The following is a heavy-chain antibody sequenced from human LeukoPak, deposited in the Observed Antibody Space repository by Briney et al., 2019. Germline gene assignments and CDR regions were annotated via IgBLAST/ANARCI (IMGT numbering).Heavy chain of an antibody. D-gene: IGHD1-7*01. CDR3: ARGWDWNYAFEY. Sequence: ASVKVSCKASGYTFTTYGISWVRQAPGQGLEWMGWISTYNGNTKYTQKFQGRVTMTTDTSSSTAYMELRSLRSDDTAVYYCARGWDWNYAFEYWGQGTLVTVSS. J-gene: IGHJ4*02. CDR1: GYTFTTYG. V-gene: IGHV1-18*01. CDR2: ISTYNGNT.